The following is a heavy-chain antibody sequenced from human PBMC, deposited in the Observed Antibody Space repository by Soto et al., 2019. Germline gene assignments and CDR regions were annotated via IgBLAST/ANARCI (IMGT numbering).Heavy chain of an antibody. J-gene: IGHJ6*02. Sequence: ASVKVSCKASGYTFTSYAMHWVRQAPGQRLEWMGWINAGNGNTKYSQKFQGRVTITRDTSASTAYMELSSLRSEDTAVYFCAADPWFGEQRPGVALDVWGQGTTVTVSS. CDR2: INAGNGNT. CDR1: GYTFTSYA. CDR3: AADPWFGEQRPGVALDV. D-gene: IGHD3-10*01. V-gene: IGHV1-3*01.